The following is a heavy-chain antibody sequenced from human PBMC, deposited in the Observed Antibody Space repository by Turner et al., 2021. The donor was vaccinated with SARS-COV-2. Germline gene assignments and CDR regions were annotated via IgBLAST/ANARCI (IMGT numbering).Heavy chain of an antibody. CDR2: ISSSGSTI. D-gene: IGHD5-12*01. Sequence: QVQLVESGVGLVKPGGSLRLPCAASGFTFSDYYMSWIRQAPGKGLEWVSYISSSGSTIYYADSVKGRFTISRDNAKNSLYLQMNSLRAEDTAVYYCARRATPPQSWIAHWYFDLWGRGTLVTVSS. J-gene: IGHJ2*01. V-gene: IGHV3-11*01. CDR1: GFTFSDYY. CDR3: ARRATPPQSWIAHWYFDL.